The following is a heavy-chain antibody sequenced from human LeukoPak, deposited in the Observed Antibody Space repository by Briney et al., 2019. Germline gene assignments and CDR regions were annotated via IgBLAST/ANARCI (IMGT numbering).Heavy chain of an antibody. D-gene: IGHD3-22*01. CDR2: INHSGST. V-gene: IGHV4-34*01. CDR1: GGSFSGYY. J-gene: IGHJ6*03. Sequence: SETLSLTCAVYGGSFSGYYWSWIRQPPGKGLEWIGEINHSGSTNYNPSLKSRVTISVDTSKNQFSLKLSSVTAADTAVYYCARQVYYYDSSGYYPLYYYYYMDVWGKGTTVTISS. CDR3: ARQVYYYDSSGYYPLYYYYYMDV.